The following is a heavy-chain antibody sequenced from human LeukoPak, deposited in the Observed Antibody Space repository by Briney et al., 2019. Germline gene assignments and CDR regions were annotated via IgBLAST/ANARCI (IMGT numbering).Heavy chain of an antibody. Sequence: GGSLRLSCAASGFTVSSNYMSWVRQAPGKGLEWVSVIYSGGSTYYADSVKGRLTISRDNSKNTLYLQMNSLRAEDTAVYYCARDTGLRAAFDYWGQGTLVTVSS. J-gene: IGHJ4*02. CDR3: ARDTGLRAAFDY. CDR1: GFTVSSNY. D-gene: IGHD5-12*01. CDR2: IYSGGST. V-gene: IGHV3-66*01.